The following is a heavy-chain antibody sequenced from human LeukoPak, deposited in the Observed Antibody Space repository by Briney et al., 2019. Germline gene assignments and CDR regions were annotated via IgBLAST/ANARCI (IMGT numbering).Heavy chain of an antibody. D-gene: IGHD4-17*01. CDR2: IKQDGSEK. CDR3: ARPMFGDYVLQYFQR. V-gene: IGHV3-7*05. J-gene: IGHJ1*01. CDR1: GFTFSSYA. Sequence: PGGSLRLSCAASGFTFSSYAMSWVRQAPGKGLEWVANIKQDGSEKYYVGSVKGRFTISRDNAKNSLYLQMNSLRAEDTAVYYCARPMFGDYVLQYFQRWGQGTLVTVSS.